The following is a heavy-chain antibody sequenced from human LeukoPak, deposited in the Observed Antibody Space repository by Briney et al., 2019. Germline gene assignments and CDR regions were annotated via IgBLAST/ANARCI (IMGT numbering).Heavy chain of an antibody. CDR2: INHSGST. Sequence: PSETLSLTCAVYGGSFSGYYWSWIRQPPGKGLEWIGEINHSGSTNYNPSLKSRVTMSVDTSKNQFSLKLSSVTAADTAVYYCAREDCSSTSCYMSYYYGMDVWGQGTTVTVSS. CDR3: AREDCSSTSCYMSYYYGMDV. CDR1: GGSFSGYY. V-gene: IGHV4-34*01. D-gene: IGHD2-2*02. J-gene: IGHJ6*02.